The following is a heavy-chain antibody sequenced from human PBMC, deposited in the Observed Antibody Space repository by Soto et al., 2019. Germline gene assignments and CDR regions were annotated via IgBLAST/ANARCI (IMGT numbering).Heavy chain of an antibody. V-gene: IGHV1-18*01. CDR2: ISAYTGNT. CDR3: ARRWTTGEIDY. Sequence: QVQLGQSGGEVKKPGASVKVACKASGYICNSFGISWGRQAPGQGLEWMGWISAYTGNTKYAQNFQGRVTMTTDTSTSTAYMELRSLRSDDTAVYYCARRWTTGEIDYWCQGTLVTVSS. D-gene: IGHD4-17*01. CDR1: GYICNSFG. J-gene: IGHJ4*02.